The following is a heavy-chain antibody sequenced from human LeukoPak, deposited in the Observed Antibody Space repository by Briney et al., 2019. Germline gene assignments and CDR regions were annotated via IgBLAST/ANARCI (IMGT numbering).Heavy chain of an antibody. V-gene: IGHV3-53*01. CDR3: ARAAYSYGLAP. CDR1: GFSITSHY. Sequence: GGSLRLSCAASGFSITSHYMTWVRQAPGKGLERVSVIYTGGSTYYTDSVKGRFTISRDIPKNTVYLQMDNLRAEDTALYHCARAAYSYGLAPWGQGTLVTVSS. J-gene: IGHJ4*02. CDR2: IYTGGST. D-gene: IGHD5-18*01.